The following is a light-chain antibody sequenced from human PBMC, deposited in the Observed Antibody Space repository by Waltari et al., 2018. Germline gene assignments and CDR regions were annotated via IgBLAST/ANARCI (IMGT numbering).Light chain of an antibody. J-gene: IGKJ2*01. CDR3: QQRSNWPRT. Sequence: EIVLTQSPATLSLSPGERATLSFRASQSVSSYLAWYQQKPGQAPRLLIYDASNRATGIPPRFSGSGSGTDFTLTISSLEPEDFAVYYCQQRSNWPRTFGQGTKLEIK. V-gene: IGKV3-11*01. CDR1: QSVSSY. CDR2: DAS.